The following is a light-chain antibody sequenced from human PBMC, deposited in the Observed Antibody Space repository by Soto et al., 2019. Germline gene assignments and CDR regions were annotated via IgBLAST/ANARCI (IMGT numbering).Light chain of an antibody. CDR2: DVS. CDR1: SSEVGGYNY. Sequence: QSVLTQPASVSGSPGQSITISCTGTSSEVGGYNYVSWYQQHPGKAPKLMIYDVSNRPSGVSNRFSGSKSGNTASLTISGFLADDEADYYCSSYTSSSTLYVFVTGTKVTVL. CDR3: SSYTSSSTLYV. J-gene: IGLJ1*01. V-gene: IGLV2-14*01.